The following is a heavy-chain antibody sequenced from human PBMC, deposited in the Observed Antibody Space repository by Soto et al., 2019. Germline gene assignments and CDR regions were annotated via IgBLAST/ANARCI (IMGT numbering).Heavy chain of an antibody. CDR2: IKQDGSEK. Sequence: GGSLRLSCAASGFTFSSYWMSWVRQAPGKGLEWVANIKQDGSEKYYVDSVKGRFTISRDNAKNSLDLQMNSLRAEDTAVYYCARDRYGDYLRDYFDYWGQGTLVTVSS. V-gene: IGHV3-7*01. J-gene: IGHJ4*02. D-gene: IGHD4-17*01. CDR1: GFTFSSYW. CDR3: ARDRYGDYLRDYFDY.